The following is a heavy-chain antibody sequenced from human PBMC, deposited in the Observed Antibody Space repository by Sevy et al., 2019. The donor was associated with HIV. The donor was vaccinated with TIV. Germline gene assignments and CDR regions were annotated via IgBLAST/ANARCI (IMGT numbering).Heavy chain of an antibody. D-gene: IGHD2-8*02. CDR3: ARDLCTGGVCPRWGYYYYGMDV. CDR2: VSSSSTYI. J-gene: IGHJ6*02. Sequence: GGSLRLSCAASGFTFSTYSMNWVRQAPGKGLEWISSVSSSSTYIYYAESVKGRFITSRDNAKNSLNLQMNSLRVEDTAVYYCARDLCTGGVCPRWGYYYYGMDVWGQGTTVTVSS. CDR1: GFTFSTYS. V-gene: IGHV3-21*01.